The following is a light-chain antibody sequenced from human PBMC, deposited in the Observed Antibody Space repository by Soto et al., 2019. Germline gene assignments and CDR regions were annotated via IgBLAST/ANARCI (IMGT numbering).Light chain of an antibody. CDR1: SSDVGGYNY. J-gene: IGLJ2*01. Sequence: QSVLTQPPSASGSPGQSVTISCTGTSSDVGGYNYVSWYQQHPCKAPKLMIFQVNQRPSGVPDRFSGPKSGNTASLTVSGLQPDDEADYYCSSYVRTDIPRGVVFGGWTKLTVL. CDR3: SSYVRTDIPRGVV. V-gene: IGLV2-8*01. CDR2: QVN.